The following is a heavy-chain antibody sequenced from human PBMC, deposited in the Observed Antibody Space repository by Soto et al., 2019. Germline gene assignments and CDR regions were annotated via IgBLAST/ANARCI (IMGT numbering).Heavy chain of an antibody. Sequence: ASVNVSCKSSGYTFTGYYIHWVRQAPGQGLECMGWINPNSGGTNYAQKFQGRVTMTRDTSISTAYMELSRLRSDDTAVYYCAREERYYYYGMDVWGQGTTVTVSS. V-gene: IGHV1-2*02. CDR1: GYTFTGYY. CDR2: INPNSGGT. CDR3: AREERYYYYGMDV. D-gene: IGHD1-1*01. J-gene: IGHJ6*02.